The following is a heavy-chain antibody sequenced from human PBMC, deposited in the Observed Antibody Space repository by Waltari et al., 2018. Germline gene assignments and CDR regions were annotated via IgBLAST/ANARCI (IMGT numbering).Heavy chain of an antibody. CDR3: AKDPGALVTNPGYYFDY. J-gene: IGHJ4*02. V-gene: IGHV3-30*02. D-gene: IGHD3-9*01. Sequence: QVQLVESGGGVVQPGGSLRLSCAASGFTFSSYGMHWVRQAPGKGLEWVAFIRYDGSNKYYADSVKGRFTISRDNSKNTLYLQMNSLRAEDTAVYYCAKDPGALVTNPGYYFDYWGQGTLVTVSS. CDR2: IRYDGSNK. CDR1: GFTFSSYG.